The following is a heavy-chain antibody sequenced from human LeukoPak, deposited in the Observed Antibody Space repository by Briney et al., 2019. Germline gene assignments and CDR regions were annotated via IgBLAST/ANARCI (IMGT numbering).Heavy chain of an antibody. CDR3: ARDEKANNIEDWFDP. CDR1: GGTFSSYA. V-gene: IGHV1-69*13. J-gene: IGHJ5*02. D-gene: IGHD5-24*01. Sequence: ASVKVSCKASGGTFSSYAISWVRQAPGQGLEWMGGISPMFGRTNYAQKFQGGVTFSADESTGTVYMEMSNLRSEDTAVYYCARDEKANNIEDWFDPWGQGTLVIVSS. CDR2: ISPMFGRT.